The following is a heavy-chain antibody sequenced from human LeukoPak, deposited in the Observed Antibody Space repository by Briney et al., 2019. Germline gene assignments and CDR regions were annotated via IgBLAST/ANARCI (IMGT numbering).Heavy chain of an antibody. CDR1: GITFSDHD. CDR2: TRKKASSYTT. V-gene: IGHV3-72*01. Sequence: PGGSLRLSCAASGITFSDHDIDWVRQAPGKGLERVGRTRKKASSYTTEYPASVKGRFTISRDDSKNIAYLQMNSLKAEDAAVYYCTRVMIVVVAADYWGQGTLVTVSS. J-gene: IGHJ4*02. D-gene: IGHD3-22*01. CDR3: TRVMIVVVAADY.